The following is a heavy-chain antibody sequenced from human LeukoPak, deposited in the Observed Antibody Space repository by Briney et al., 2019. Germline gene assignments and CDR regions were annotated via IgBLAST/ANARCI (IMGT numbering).Heavy chain of an antibody. CDR2: ISAYNGNT. V-gene: IGHV1-18*01. J-gene: IGHJ4*02. Sequence: RGASVKVSCKASGYTFTSYGISWVRQAPGQGLEWMGWISAYNGNTNYAQKLQGRVTMTTDTSTSTAYMELRSLRSDDTAVYYCASGVHYYDSSGYYYRRYFDYWGQGTLVTVSS. CDR1: GYTFTSYG. CDR3: ASGVHYYDSSGYYYRRYFDY. D-gene: IGHD3-22*01.